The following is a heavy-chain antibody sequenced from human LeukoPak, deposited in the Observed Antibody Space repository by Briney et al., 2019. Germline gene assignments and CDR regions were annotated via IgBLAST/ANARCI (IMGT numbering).Heavy chain of an antibody. CDR3: ARGGLVCSSTSCWDY. J-gene: IGHJ4*02. V-gene: IGHV4-39*07. D-gene: IGHD2-2*01. Sequence: PSETLSLTCTVSGGSISSSTYYWGWIRQPPGKGLEWIGSILYSGNTHYNPSLKSRVIISVDTSKNQFSLKLRSVTAADTAVYYCARGGLVCSSTSCWDYWGQGTLVTVSS. CDR2: ILYSGNT. CDR1: GGSISSSTYY.